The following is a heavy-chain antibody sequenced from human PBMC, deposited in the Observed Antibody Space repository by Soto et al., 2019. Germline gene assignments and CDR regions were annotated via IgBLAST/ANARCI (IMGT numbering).Heavy chain of an antibody. CDR3: ARRMVRGVTAQYYYYGMDV. Sequence: SETLSLTCTVTGGSISSGGYYWSWIRQHPGKGLEWIGYIYYSGITYYNPSLKSRVTMSVDTSKNQFSLKLSSVTAADTAVYYCARRMVRGVTAQYYYYGMDVWGQGTTVTVS. CDR1: GGSISSGGYY. V-gene: IGHV4-31*03. J-gene: IGHJ6*02. CDR2: IYYSGIT. D-gene: IGHD3-10*01.